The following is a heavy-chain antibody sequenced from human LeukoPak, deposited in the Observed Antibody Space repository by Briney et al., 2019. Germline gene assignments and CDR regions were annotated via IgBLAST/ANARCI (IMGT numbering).Heavy chain of an antibody. CDR3: ARRARGPKFGSGAFDI. D-gene: IGHD3-10*01. V-gene: IGHV4-39*01. CDR1: GGSISSSSYY. Sequence: SETLSLACTVSGGSISSSSYYWGWIRQPPGKGLEWIGSIYYSGSTYYNPSLKSRVTISVDTSKNQFSLKLSSVTAADTAVYYCARRARGPKFGSGAFDIWGQGTMVTVSS. CDR2: IYYSGST. J-gene: IGHJ3*02.